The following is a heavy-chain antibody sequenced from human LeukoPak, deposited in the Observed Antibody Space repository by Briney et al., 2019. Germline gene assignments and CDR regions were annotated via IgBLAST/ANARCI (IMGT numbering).Heavy chain of an antibody. J-gene: IGHJ4*02. D-gene: IGHD1-26*01. CDR3: ASGNYYQDY. Sequence: SETLSLTCSVSGVSISPYYWVWIRQPPGKGLEWIGHVFYNGRTSYNPSLRSRVTISADTSKNQFSLKMNSVTAADTAVYYCASGNYYQDYWGQGTVVTVPP. CDR2: VFYNGRT. CDR1: GVSISPYY. V-gene: IGHV4-59*08.